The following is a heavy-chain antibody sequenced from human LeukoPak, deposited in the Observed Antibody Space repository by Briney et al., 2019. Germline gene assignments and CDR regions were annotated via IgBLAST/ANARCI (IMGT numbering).Heavy chain of an antibody. CDR3: ARDGGGDY. CDR2: ITSGSSTI. J-gene: IGHJ4*02. Sequence: GGSLGLSCAASGFTFSLYSMNWVRQAPGKGLEWVSYITSGSSTIYYAESVRGRFTISRDNAKNSLFLQMNSLRAEDTAVYYCARDGGGDYWGQGTLVTVSS. D-gene: IGHD3-16*01. CDR1: GFTFSLYS. V-gene: IGHV3-48*01.